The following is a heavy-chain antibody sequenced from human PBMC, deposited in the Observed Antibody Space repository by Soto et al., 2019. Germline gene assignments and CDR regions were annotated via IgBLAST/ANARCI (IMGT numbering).Heavy chain of an antibody. D-gene: IGHD2-15*01. CDR3: VSGGRHSFDN. Sequence: EVQLVESGGGLVQPGGSLRLSCAASGFTFSNYWMSWVRQAPGKGLEWVANIKEDGSEKYHVDSVKGRFTIPRDNAKNFMNLHMDSLRAEDTAGSKCVSGGRHSFDNRGQGTLVTVSS. CDR1: GFTFSNYW. CDR2: IKEDGSEK. J-gene: IGHJ4*02. V-gene: IGHV3-7*02.